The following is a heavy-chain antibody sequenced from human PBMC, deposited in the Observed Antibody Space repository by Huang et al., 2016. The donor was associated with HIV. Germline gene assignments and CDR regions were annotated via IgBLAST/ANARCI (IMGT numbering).Heavy chain of an antibody. CDR3: ARGGGIQLWLLGYYYMDV. Sequence: QVQLVQSGAEVKKPGASVKVSCKASGYTFSSFGISWGRQAPGQGLEWVGWISVYNGNTKSAQKVQGRLTMTTDTSTSTAYMELRSLRSDDTAVYYCARGGGIQLWLLGYYYMDVWGNGTTVTVSS. V-gene: IGHV1-18*01. CDR1: GYTFSSFG. D-gene: IGHD5-18*01. J-gene: IGHJ6*03. CDR2: ISVYNGNT.